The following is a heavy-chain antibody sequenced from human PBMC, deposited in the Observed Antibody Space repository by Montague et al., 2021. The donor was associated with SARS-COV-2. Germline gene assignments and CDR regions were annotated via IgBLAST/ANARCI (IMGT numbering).Heavy chain of an antibody. CDR1: GFSFSDYA. D-gene: IGHD4/OR15-4a*01. CDR2: NSRTGVNA. CDR3: ARGCLDYYDYTMDV. Sequence: SLRLSCAASGFSFSDYAMNWLRQAPGKGLVWISSNSRTGVNAHYADSVKGRFTISRDNSKSTLYLRMNSLRVDDTAVYYCARGCLDYYDYTMDVWGKGTTVTV. V-gene: IGHV3-23*01. J-gene: IGHJ6*03.